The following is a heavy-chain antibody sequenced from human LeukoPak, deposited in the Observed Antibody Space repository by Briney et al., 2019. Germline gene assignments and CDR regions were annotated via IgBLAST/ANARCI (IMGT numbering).Heavy chain of an antibody. CDR2: ISSSSSYR. Sequence: PGGSLRLSCAASGFTFDDYGMSWVRQAPGKGLEWVSSISSSSSYRYYADSVKGRFTISRDNAKNSLYLQMNSLRAEDTAVYYCARGARMVGATTTFDYWGQGTLVTVSS. CDR3: ARGARMVGATTTFDY. D-gene: IGHD1-26*01. J-gene: IGHJ4*02. CDR1: GFTFDDYG. V-gene: IGHV3-21*04.